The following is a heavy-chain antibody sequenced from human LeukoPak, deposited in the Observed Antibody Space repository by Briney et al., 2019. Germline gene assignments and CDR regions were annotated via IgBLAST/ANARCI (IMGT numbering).Heavy chain of an antibody. CDR1: GGSISSGGYS. CDR2: IYHSGST. J-gene: IGHJ5*02. CDR3: ARDNGGSGRYNWFDP. V-gene: IGHV4-30-2*01. Sequence: SQTLSLTCAVSGGSISSGGYSWNWIRQPPGKGLEWIGYIYHSGSTYYNPSLKSRVTISVDRSKNQFSLKLSSVTAADTAVYYCARDNGGSGRYNWFDPWGQGTLVTVSS. D-gene: IGHD3-10*01.